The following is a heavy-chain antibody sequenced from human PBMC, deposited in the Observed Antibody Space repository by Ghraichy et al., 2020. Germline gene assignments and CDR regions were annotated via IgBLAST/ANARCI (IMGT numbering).Heavy chain of an antibody. CDR1: GFTFSSYA. CDR2: IGGSGGST. D-gene: IGHD2-15*01. J-gene: IGHJ4*02. Sequence: GGSLRLSCAASGFTFSSYALTWVRQAPGKGLEWVSSIGGSGGSTYYADSVKGRFTISRDNSNDTLYLQMNSLRAEDTALYYCAKPVLASNDINYYFDCWGQGTLVTVSS. CDR3: AKPVLASNDINYYFDC. V-gene: IGHV3-23*01.